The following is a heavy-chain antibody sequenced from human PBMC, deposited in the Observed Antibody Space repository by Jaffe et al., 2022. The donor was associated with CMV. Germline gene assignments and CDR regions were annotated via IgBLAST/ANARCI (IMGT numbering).Heavy chain of an antibody. CDR3: ARGAELGLRDPYYYYYGMDV. CDR1: GFKFSTSG. V-gene: IGHV3-33*01. Sequence: QMQLVESGGGVVQPGRSLRLSCAASGFKFSTSGMHWVRQAPGKGLEWIAIIWYDGNKKFYADSVKGRFTISRDNSKNTLYLQMNSLRAEDTAVYYCARGAELGLRDPYYYYYGMDVWGQGTTVTVSS. D-gene: IGHD1-7*01. CDR2: IWYDGNKK. J-gene: IGHJ6*02.